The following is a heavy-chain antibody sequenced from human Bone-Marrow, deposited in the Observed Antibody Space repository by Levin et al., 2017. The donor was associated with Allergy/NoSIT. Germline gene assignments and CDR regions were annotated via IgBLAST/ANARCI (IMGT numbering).Heavy chain of an antibody. D-gene: IGHD1-26*01. CDR2: ISYHGGHK. CDR3: TRDRGEWGQFYFDY. V-gene: IGHV3-33*01. Sequence: GESLKISCAASGFTFSAFGMHWVRQPPGRGLEWVAVISYHGGHKFYADSVKGRFTISRDNSKNTHYLQMNSLRAEDTAVYYCTRDRGEWGQFYFDYWGQGILVTVSS. CDR1: GFTFSAFG. J-gene: IGHJ4*02.